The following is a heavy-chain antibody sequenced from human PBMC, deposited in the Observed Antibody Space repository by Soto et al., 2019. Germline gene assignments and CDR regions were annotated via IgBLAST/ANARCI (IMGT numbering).Heavy chain of an antibody. CDR2: IWYDGSNK. D-gene: IGHD1-26*01. J-gene: IGHJ6*02. CDR1: GFTFSSYG. V-gene: IGHV3-33*01. Sequence: GGSLRLSCAASGFTFSSYGMHWVRQAPGKGLEWVAVIWYDGSNKYYADSVKGRFTISRDNSKNTLYLQMNSLRAEDTAVYYCARVIGGATFGMDVWGQGTTVTVSS. CDR3: ARVIGGATFGMDV.